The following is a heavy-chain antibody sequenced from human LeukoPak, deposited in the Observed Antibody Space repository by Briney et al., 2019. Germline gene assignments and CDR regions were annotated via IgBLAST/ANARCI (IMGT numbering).Heavy chain of an antibody. CDR2: INPNSGGT. J-gene: IGHJ3*02. Sequence: GASVKVSCKASGYTFTGYYMHWVRQAPGQGLGWMGWINPNSGGTNYAQKFQGRVTMTRDTSISTAYMELSRLRSDDTAVYYCAREYYDSNKAPAFDIWGQGTMVTVSS. CDR3: AREYYDSNKAPAFDI. CDR1: GYTFTGYY. V-gene: IGHV1-2*02. D-gene: IGHD3-22*01.